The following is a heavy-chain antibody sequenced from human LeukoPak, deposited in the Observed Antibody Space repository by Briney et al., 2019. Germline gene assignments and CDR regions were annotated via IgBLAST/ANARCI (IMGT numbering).Heavy chain of an antibody. CDR2: IWYDGSNK. D-gene: IGHD6-19*01. J-gene: IGHJ6*02. Sequence: PGGSLRLSCAASGFTFSSYGMHWVRQAPGKGLEWVAVIWYDGSNKYYADSVKGRFTISRDNSKNTLYLQMNSLRAEDTAVYYCARDLYSSGWYSPWPTYYYYYGMDVWGQGTTVTVSS. CDR1: GFTFSSYG. V-gene: IGHV3-33*01. CDR3: ARDLYSSGWYSPWPTYYYYYGMDV.